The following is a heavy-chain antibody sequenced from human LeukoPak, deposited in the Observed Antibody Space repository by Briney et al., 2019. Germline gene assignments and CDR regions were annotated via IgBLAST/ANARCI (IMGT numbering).Heavy chain of an antibody. J-gene: IGHJ4*02. CDR1: GGSISSASYY. V-gene: IGHV4-61*02. D-gene: IGHD6-6*01. CDR2: IYTSGST. Sequence: PSQTLSLTCTVSGGSISSASYYWSWIRQPAGKGLEWIGRIYTSGSTNYNPSLKSRVTISVDTSKNQFSLNLSSVTAADTAVYYCARVFGDNVVRYFDYWGQVTLVTVSS. CDR3: ARVFGDNVVRYFDY.